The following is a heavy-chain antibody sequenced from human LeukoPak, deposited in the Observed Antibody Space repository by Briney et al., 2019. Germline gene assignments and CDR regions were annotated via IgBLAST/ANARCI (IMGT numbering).Heavy chain of an antibody. J-gene: IGHJ4*02. CDR2: IYYSGDT. CDR1: GGSISSSSYY. D-gene: IGHD6-13*01. Sequence: KPSETLSLTCTVSGGSISSSSYYWGWIRQPPGKGLEWIGSIYYSGDTSYNPSLKSRVTISVDTSKNRFSLKLNSVTAADTALYYCARQLYSSRFDYWGQGTLVTVSS. V-gene: IGHV4-39*01. CDR3: ARQLYSSRFDY.